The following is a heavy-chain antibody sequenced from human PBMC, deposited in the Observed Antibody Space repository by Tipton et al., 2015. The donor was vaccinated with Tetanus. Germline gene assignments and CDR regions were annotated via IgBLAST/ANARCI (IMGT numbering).Heavy chain of an antibody. Sequence: TLSLTCTVSGGSISSSTYYWGWIRQPPGKGLEWIGSIYYSGNTYYNPALKSRVTISVDTSKNQFSLKLSPVTAADTAVYCCARQCVVPAAENDFGDNAFDSWGQGTLVTVSS. J-gene: IGHJ4*02. V-gene: IGHV4-39*01. CDR1: GGSISSSTYY. CDR3: ARQCVVPAAENDFGDNAFDS. CDR2: IYYSGNT. D-gene: IGHD2-2*01.